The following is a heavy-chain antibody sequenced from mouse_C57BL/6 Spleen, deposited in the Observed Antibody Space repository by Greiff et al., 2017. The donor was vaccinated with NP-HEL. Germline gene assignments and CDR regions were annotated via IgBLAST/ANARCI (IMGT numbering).Heavy chain of an antibody. CDR3: ARGNYYGNYHWFAY. CDR1: GYTFTDYY. J-gene: IGHJ3*01. Sequence: QVQLQQSGAELVRPGASVKLSCKASGYTFTDYYINWVKQRPGQGLEWIARIYPGSGNTYYNEKFKGKATLTAEKSSSTAYMQLSSLTSEDSAVYFCARGNYYGNYHWFAYWGQGTLVTVSA. V-gene: IGHV1-76*01. D-gene: IGHD2-1*01. CDR2: IYPGSGNT.